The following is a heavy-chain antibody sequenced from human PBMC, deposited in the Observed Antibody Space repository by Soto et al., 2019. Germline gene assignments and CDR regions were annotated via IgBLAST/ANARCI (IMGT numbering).Heavy chain of an antibody. D-gene: IGHD2-2*01. CDR3: ARYGVVPAAFYYYYYMDV. J-gene: IGHJ6*03. Sequence: SGGSLRLSCAASGFTFDDYGMSWVRQAPGKGLEWVSGINWNGGSTGYADSVKGRYNISRDNAKNSLYLQMNSLRAEDTTLYHCARYGVVPAAFYYYYYMDVWGKGTTVTVSS. CDR2: INWNGGST. CDR1: GFTFDDYG. V-gene: IGHV3-20*01.